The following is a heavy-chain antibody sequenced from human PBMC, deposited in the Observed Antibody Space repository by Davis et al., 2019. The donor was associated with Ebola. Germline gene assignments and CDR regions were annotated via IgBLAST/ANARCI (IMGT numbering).Heavy chain of an antibody. V-gene: IGHV3-23*01. CDR2: ISGSGDST. CDR3: AKAVGNSGWYNFDY. Sequence: GESLKISCAASGFTFSSYAMSWVRQAPGKGLEWVSAISGSGDSTYYADSVKGRFTISRDNSKSTLSLQMNSLRAEDTAVFYCAKAVGNSGWYNFDYWGQGTLVTVSS. J-gene: IGHJ4*02. D-gene: IGHD6-19*01. CDR1: GFTFSSYA.